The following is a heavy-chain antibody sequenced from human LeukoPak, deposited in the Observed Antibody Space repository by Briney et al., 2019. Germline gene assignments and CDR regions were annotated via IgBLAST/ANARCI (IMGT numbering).Heavy chain of an antibody. V-gene: IGHV3-23*01. Sequence: PGGSLRLSCAASGFTFRSYAMNWVRQAPGKGLEWVSVISGSGGSTYYADSVKGRFTISRDNSKNTLYLQMNSLRAEDTAVYYCARGHHYYDSSAYYYWGQGTLVTVSS. CDR2: ISGSGGST. J-gene: IGHJ4*02. D-gene: IGHD3-22*01. CDR3: ARGHHYYDSSAYYY. CDR1: GFTFRSYA.